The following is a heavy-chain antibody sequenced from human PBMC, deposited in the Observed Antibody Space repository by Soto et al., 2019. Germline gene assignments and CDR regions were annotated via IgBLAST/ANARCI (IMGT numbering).Heavy chain of an antibody. CDR1: GYTFTSYA. Sequence: QVQLVQSGAEVKKPGASVKVSCKASGYTFTSYAMHWVRQAPGQRLEWMGWINAGNGNTKYPQKFQGKVTITRDTTASTAEMELSSLRSEDTAVYYCARQAEGGYNSGYWGQGTLVTVSS. CDR3: ARQAEGGYNSGY. CDR2: INAGNGNT. V-gene: IGHV1-3*01. J-gene: IGHJ4*02. D-gene: IGHD5-12*01.